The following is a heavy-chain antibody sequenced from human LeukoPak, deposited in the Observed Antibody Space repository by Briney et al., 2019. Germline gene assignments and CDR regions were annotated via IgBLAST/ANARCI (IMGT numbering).Heavy chain of an antibody. CDR3: ARDHLDPNWFDP. D-gene: IGHD1-1*01. CDR2: IIPIFGTA. V-gene: IGHV1-69*05. CDR1: GGTFSSYA. J-gene: IGHJ5*02. Sequence: GASVKVSCKASGGTFSSYAISWVRQAPGQGLEWMGRIIPIFGTANYAQKFQGRVTITTDESTSTAYMELSSLRSEDTAVYYRARDHLDPNWFDPWGQGTLVTVSS.